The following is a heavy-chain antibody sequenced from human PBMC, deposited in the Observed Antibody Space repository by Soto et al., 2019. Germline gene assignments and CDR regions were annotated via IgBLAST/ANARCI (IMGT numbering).Heavy chain of an antibody. J-gene: IGHJ4*02. D-gene: IGHD3-22*01. Sequence: QVQLVQSGAEVKRPGSSVKVSCKASGGTFSNYVFTWVRQAPGQGLEWMGGIIPIFDTPNYAQKLQDRFTITADESTSTAYMELSSLRSEDTAVYYCARSYYYESSGYALEGGSPGPLGYWGQGTLVTVSS. CDR2: IIPIFDTP. CDR3: ARSYYYESSGYALEGGSPGPLGY. CDR1: GGTFSNYV. V-gene: IGHV1-69*12.